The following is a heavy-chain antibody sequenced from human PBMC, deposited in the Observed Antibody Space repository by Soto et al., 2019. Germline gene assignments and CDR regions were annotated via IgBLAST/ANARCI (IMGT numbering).Heavy chain of an antibody. CDR3: ARGEQWLVGGGDYFDY. J-gene: IGHJ4*02. V-gene: IGHV4-59*01. CDR2: IYYSGST. Sequence: PWATLSLTCTVSGGSISSYYWSWILQPPGKGLEWIGYIYYSGSTNYNPSLKSRVTISVDTSKNQFSLKLSSVTAADTAVYYCARGEQWLVGGGDYFDYWGQGTLVTVYS. D-gene: IGHD6-19*01. CDR1: GGSISSYY.